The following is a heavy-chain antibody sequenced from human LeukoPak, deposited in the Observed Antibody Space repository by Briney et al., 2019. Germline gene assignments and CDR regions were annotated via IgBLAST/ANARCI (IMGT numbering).Heavy chain of an antibody. D-gene: IGHD3-22*01. V-gene: IGHV1-2*02. Sequence: ASVKVSCKASGYTFTAYYMHWVRQAPGQGLEWMGWINPNSGVTNYAQKFQGRVTMTRDTSISTAYMELSRLRSDDTAVFYCARDYYDSSGYGSFDYWGQGTLVTVSS. CDR1: GYTFTAYY. J-gene: IGHJ4*02. CDR3: ARDYYDSSGYGSFDY. CDR2: INPNSGVT.